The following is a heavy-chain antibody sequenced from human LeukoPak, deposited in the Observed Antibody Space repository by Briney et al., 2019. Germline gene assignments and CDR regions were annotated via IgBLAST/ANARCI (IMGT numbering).Heavy chain of an antibody. Sequence: ASVKVSCKASRYTFTSYGISWVRQAPGQGLEWMGWISAYNGNTNYAQKLQGRVTMTTDTSTSTAYMELRSLRSDDTAVCYCARAPHIVVVTDFDYWGQGTLVTVSS. CDR3: ARAPHIVVVTDFDY. CDR2: ISAYNGNT. J-gene: IGHJ4*02. CDR1: RYTFTSYG. D-gene: IGHD2-21*02. V-gene: IGHV1-18*01.